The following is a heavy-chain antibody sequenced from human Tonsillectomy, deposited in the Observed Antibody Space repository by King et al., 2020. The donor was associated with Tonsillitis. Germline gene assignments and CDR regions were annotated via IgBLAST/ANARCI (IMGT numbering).Heavy chain of an antibody. Sequence: VQLVESGAEVKKPGASVKVSCKASGYTFTSYGISWVRQAPGQGLEWMGWISAYNGNTNYAQKLQGRVTMTTDTSTSTPYMELRSLRSEDTAVYYCASALGDRYFYWLPRFDPSGQGTLVTVSS. CDR2: ISAYNGNT. V-gene: IGHV1-18*04. J-gene: IGHJ5*02. D-gene: IGHD3-9*01. CDR3: ASALGDRYFYWLPRFDP. CDR1: GYTFTSYG.